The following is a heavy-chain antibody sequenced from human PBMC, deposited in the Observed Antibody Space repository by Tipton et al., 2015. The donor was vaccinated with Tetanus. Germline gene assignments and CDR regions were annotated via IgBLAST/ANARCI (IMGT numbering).Heavy chain of an antibody. Sequence: TLSLTCTVSGGSISTYHWNWIRQFPGKGLEWIGYIDYFGTTKYNPSLKSRVAMSVATSKNQWSLKLSSVTAADTAVYYCARGGIAAAGGGLDYWGQGTLVTVSS. CDR1: GGSISTYH. CDR3: ARGGIAAAGGGLDY. J-gene: IGHJ4*02. D-gene: IGHD6-13*01. CDR2: IDYFGTT. V-gene: IGHV4-59*01.